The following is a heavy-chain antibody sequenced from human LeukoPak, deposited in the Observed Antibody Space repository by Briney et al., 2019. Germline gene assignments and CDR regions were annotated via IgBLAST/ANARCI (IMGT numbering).Heavy chain of an antibody. CDR3: AKGAATGYSYGFLYYFDY. CDR2: ISGSGGST. J-gene: IGHJ4*02. V-gene: IGHV3-23*01. Sequence: GGSPRLSCAASGFTFSSYAMSWVRQAPGKGLEWVSAISGSGGSTYYADSVKGRFTISRDNSKNTLYLQMNSLRAEDTAVYYCAKGAATGYSYGFLYYFDYWGQGTLVTVSS. D-gene: IGHD5-18*01. CDR1: GFTFSSYA.